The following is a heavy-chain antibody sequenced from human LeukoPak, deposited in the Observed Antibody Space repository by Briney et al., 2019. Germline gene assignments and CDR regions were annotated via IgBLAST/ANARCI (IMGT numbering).Heavy chain of an antibody. D-gene: IGHD3-10*01. Sequence: GGSLRLSCAASGFSVSTFYMSWVRQAPGKGVEWVSVLYTAGPAYYADSVQGRFTISRDNSKNTLFLQMDNLRADDTATYYCARSGPSVLWSKSFDYWGQGALVTVSS. CDR2: LYTAGPA. J-gene: IGHJ4*02. CDR1: GFSVSTFY. CDR3: ARSGPSVLWSKSFDY. V-gene: IGHV3-66*01.